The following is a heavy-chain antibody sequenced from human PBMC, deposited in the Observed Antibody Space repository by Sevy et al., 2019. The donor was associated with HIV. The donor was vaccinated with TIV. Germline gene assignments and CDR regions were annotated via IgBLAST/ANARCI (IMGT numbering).Heavy chain of an antibody. CDR1: GFIFNSYV. V-gene: IGHV3-23*01. D-gene: IGHD6-19*01. Sequence: GGSLRLSCAASGFIFNSYVMNWVRQAPGKGLEWVSAISASGGSIYYTDSVKGRFTISRDNSKNTLYLQMNSLRAEDTAVYYCEGITIAGRDYWGQGTLVTVSS. J-gene: IGHJ4*02. CDR3: EGITIAGRDY. CDR2: ISASGGSI.